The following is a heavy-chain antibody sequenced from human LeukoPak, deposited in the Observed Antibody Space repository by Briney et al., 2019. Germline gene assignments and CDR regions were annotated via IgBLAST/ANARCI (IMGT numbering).Heavy chain of an antibody. CDR1: GFTFSSYG. Sequence: GGSLRLSCAASGFTFSSYGMHWVRQAPGKGLEWVAFIRYDGSNKYYADSVKGRFTISRDNSKSTLYLQMNSLRAEDTAVYYCAKTPDYYDFWSGYYYFDYWGQGTLVTVSS. CDR2: IRYDGSNK. J-gene: IGHJ4*02. D-gene: IGHD3-3*01. V-gene: IGHV3-30*02. CDR3: AKTPDYYDFWSGYYYFDY.